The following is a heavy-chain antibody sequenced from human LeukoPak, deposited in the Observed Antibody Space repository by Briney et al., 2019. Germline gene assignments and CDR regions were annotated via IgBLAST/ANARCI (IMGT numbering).Heavy chain of an antibody. CDR3: ARDNYGYDY. CDR2: IWCDGGNK. CDR1: GFTFSSYG. J-gene: IGHJ4*02. D-gene: IGHD3-10*01. V-gene: IGHV3-33*01. Sequence: GRSLRLSCAASGFTFSSYGMHWVRQAPGKGLEWVAVIWCDGGNKYYADSVKGRFTISRDNSKNTLSLQMNSLRAEDTAVYYCARDNYGYDYWGQGTLVTVSS.